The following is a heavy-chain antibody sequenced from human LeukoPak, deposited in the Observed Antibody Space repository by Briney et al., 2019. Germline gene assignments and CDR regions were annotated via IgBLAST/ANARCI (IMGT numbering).Heavy chain of an antibody. D-gene: IGHD3-9*01. CDR1: GYTFTGYY. CDR3: ARGLSSSSGYDILTGYYLFDY. Sequence: ASVKVSCKASGYTFTGYYMHWVRQAPGQGLEWMGWINPNSGGTNYAQKLQGRVTMTRHTSISTAYMELRRLRSDDTAVYYCARGLSSSSGYDILTGYYLFDYWGQGTLVTVSS. J-gene: IGHJ4*02. V-gene: IGHV1-2*02. CDR2: INPNSGGT.